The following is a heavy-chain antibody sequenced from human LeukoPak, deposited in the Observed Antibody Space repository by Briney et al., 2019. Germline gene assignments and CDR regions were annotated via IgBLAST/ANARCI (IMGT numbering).Heavy chain of an antibody. D-gene: IGHD5-18*01. V-gene: IGHV1-24*01. CDR3: ARRAAMVTRHEYYFLY. J-gene: IGHJ4*02. CDR2: FDPEDGET. Sequence: ASVKVSCKVSGYTLTELSMHWLRQAPGKGLEWMGGFDPEDGETIYAQKFQGRVTMTEDTSTDTAYMELSSLRSEHAAVFYCARRAAMVTRHEYYFLYGGQGTLVTVP. CDR1: GYTLTELS.